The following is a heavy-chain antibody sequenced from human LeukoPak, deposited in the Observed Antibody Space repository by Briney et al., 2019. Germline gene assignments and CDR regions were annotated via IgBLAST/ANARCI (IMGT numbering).Heavy chain of an antibody. CDR1: GFTFSSYG. CDR2: ISYDGSTK. Sequence: GGSLRLSCAASGFTFSSYGIHWVRQAPGKGLEWVAFISYDGSTKYYADSVEGRFTISRDNSKNTLYVQMNSLRAEDTAVYYCAKDERWRRSDFQGGFDYWGQGALVTVSS. V-gene: IGHV3-30*18. J-gene: IGHJ4*02. CDR3: AKDERWRRSDFQGGFDY. D-gene: IGHD2-21*02.